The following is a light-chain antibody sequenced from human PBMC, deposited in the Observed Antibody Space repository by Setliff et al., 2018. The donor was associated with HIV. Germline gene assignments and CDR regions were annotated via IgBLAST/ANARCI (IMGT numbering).Light chain of an antibody. CDR3: SSYTSSSTDV. Sequence: QPALAQPASVSGSPGQSITISCTGTSNDVGAYNTVYWYQQHPGEAPKLMICDVSTRPSGVSNRFSGSKSGNTASLTISGLQTEDEADYYCSSYTSSSTDVFGTGTKAHRP. J-gene: IGLJ1*01. CDR2: DVS. CDR1: SNDVGAYNT. V-gene: IGLV2-14*01.